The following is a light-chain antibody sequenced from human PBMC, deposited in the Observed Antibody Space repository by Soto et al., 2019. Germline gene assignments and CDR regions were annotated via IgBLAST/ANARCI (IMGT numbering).Light chain of an antibody. Sequence: EIVLTQSPGTLSLSPGERATLSCRASQSVSSNYLAWYQQKPGQAPRLLIYGASSRATGIPDRFSGSGSGTDFTLTISRLEPEDFSVYYCQQHNNWPLTFGGGTKVEIK. CDR1: QSVSSNY. J-gene: IGKJ4*01. CDR3: QQHNNWPLT. V-gene: IGKV3-20*01. CDR2: GAS.